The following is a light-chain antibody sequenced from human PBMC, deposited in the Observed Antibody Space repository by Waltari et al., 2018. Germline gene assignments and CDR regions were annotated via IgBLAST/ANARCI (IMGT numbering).Light chain of an antibody. Sequence: EIVLTQSPGTLSLSPGGRATLSCRASQSISRFLAWYQQKPGRAHRLLIYAASTLATGIPDRFSRSGSGTGFTLTISGLEPEDFATYYGQHQLRLRGTFGQGTKVEIK. CDR3: QHQLRLRGT. CDR2: AAS. V-gene: IGKV3-20*01. J-gene: IGKJ1*01. CDR1: QSISRF.